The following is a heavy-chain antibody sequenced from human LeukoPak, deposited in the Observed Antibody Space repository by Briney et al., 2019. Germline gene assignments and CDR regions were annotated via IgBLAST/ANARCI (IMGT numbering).Heavy chain of an antibody. CDR3: ARQPSYYYYYYGMDV. D-gene: IGHD6-13*01. CDR2: INHSGST. V-gene: IGHV4-34*01. CDR1: GGSFSGYY. Sequence: KASETLSLTCAVYGGSFSGYYWSWIRQPPGKGLEWIGEINHSGSTNYNPSLKSRVTISVDTSKNQFSPKLSSVTAADTAVYYCARQPSYYYYYYGMDVWGQGTTVTVSS. J-gene: IGHJ6*02.